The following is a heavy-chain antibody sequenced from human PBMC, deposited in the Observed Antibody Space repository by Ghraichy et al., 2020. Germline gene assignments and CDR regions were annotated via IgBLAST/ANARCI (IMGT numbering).Heavy chain of an antibody. CDR1: GLIFGSYW. D-gene: IGHD3-10*01. CDR3: SSGDTFDI. V-gene: IGHV3-7*03. J-gene: IGHJ3*02. CDR2: INQDGREK. Sequence: GGSLRLSCAASGLIFGSYWMTWVRQAPGKGLEWVANINQDGREKYYVGSVKGRFTISRDNAMNSLYLQMNNLSAEDTAVYYCSSGDTFDIWGRGTMVTVSS.